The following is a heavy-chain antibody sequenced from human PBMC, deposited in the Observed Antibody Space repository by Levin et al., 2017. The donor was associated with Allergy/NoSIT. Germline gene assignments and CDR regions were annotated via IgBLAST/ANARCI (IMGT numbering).Heavy chain of an antibody. CDR2: INPNSGDT. V-gene: IGHV1-2*02. CDR3: TRDHVIPFDY. J-gene: IGHJ4*02. Sequence: ASVKVSCKTSGYTFTDYSVHWVRQAPGQGLEWMGWINPNSGDTNYAQKLQGRVTMTRDTSISTAYMELSRLRSDDTAVYYCTRDHVIPFDYWGQGTQVTVSS. D-gene: IGHD3-16*02. CDR1: GYTFTDYS.